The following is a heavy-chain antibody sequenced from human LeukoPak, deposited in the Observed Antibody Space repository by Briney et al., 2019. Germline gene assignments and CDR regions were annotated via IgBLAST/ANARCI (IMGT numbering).Heavy chain of an antibody. CDR3: ARPVLDGLDV. D-gene: IGHD1-14*01. CDR2: IYPGDSDT. Sequence: GESLKISCKGSGYTFTRFWIGWVRQMPGKGPEWMGIIYPGDSDTRYSPSFQGQVTISADKSISTAYLQWSSLKASDTAMYYCARPVLDGLDVWGQGTTVTVSS. CDR1: GYTFTRFW. V-gene: IGHV5-51*01. J-gene: IGHJ6*02.